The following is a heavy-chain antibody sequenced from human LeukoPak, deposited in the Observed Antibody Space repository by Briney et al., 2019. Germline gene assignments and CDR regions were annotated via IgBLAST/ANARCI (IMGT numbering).Heavy chain of an antibody. Sequence: SETLSLTCAVYGGSFSGYYWSWIRQPPGKGLEWIGEINHSGSTNYNPSLKSRVTISVDTSKNQFSLKLSSVTAADTAVYYCARVGRDILTGYYLLDYWGQGTLVTVSS. V-gene: IGHV4-34*01. D-gene: IGHD3-9*01. CDR2: INHSGST. CDR1: GGSFSGYY. CDR3: ARVGRDILTGYYLLDY. J-gene: IGHJ4*02.